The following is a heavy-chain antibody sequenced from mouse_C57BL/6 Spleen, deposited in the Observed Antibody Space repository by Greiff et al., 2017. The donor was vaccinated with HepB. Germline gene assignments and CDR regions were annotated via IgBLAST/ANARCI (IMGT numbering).Heavy chain of an antibody. Sequence: VKLVESGAELVKPGASVKISCKASGYAFSSYWMNWVKQRPGKGLEWIGQIYPGDGDTNYNGKFKGKATLTADKASSTAYMQLSSLTSEDSAVYFCARWYYGSFDYWGQGTTLTVSS. J-gene: IGHJ2*01. D-gene: IGHD1-1*01. CDR2: IYPGDGDT. CDR3: ARWYYGSFDY. V-gene: IGHV1-80*01. CDR1: GYAFSSYW.